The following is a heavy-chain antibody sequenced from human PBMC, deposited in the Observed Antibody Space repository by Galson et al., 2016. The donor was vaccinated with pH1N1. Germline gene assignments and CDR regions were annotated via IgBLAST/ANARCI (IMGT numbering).Heavy chain of an antibody. Sequence: SVKVSCKASGGTLSRHTISWVRQAPGQGLEWMGRILPIVGITNYAQKLQGRVTIIADRFTSTVSMELSGLTPDDTAVYYCARLSIRHTPRDYWGQGILVTVSS. CDR1: GGTLSRHT. D-gene: IGHD5-12*01. CDR2: ILPIVGIT. CDR3: ARLSIRHTPRDY. J-gene: IGHJ4*02. V-gene: IGHV1-69*02.